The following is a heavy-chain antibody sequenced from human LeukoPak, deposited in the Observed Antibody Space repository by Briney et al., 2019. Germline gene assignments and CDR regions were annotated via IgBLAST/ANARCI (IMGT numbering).Heavy chain of an antibody. V-gene: IGHV4-34*01. D-gene: IGHD3-3*01. CDR2: IYHSGGA. Sequence: PSETLSLTCGVSGGSFSISYWSWIRQPPGKGLEWIGQIYHSGGANYNPSLRSRVTISIDMSKNQLSLSLSSVTAADTAMYYCARHTIFCSFINCSPFDPWGQGTLVTVSS. CDR3: ARHTIFCSFINCSPFDP. J-gene: IGHJ5*02. CDR1: GGSFSISY.